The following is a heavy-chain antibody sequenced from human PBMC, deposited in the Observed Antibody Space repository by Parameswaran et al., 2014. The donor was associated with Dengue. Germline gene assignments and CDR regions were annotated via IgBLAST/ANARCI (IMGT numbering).Heavy chain of an antibody. J-gene: IGHJ5*02. CDR2: INPTDSYT. D-gene: IGHD2-21*01. Sequence: VRQMPGKGLEWMGRINPTDSYTNYSPSFQGHVTISADKSISTAYLQWSSLKASDTAMYFCARHQDCSSNKCYSGSWFDPWGQGTLGTVSS. V-gene: IGHV5-10-1*01. CDR3: ARHQDCSSNKCYSGSWFDP.